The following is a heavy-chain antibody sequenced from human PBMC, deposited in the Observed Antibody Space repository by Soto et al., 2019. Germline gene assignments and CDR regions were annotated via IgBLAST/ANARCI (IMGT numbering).Heavy chain of an antibody. CDR2: IIPIFGTA. Sequence: SVKVSCKASGGTFSSYAISWVRQAPGQGLEWMGGIIPIFGTANYAQKFQGRVTITADESTSTAYMELSSRRSEDTAVYYCARVLCSSTSCLSRARMDVWGQGTTVTVSS. CDR3: ARVLCSSTSCLSRARMDV. D-gene: IGHD2-2*01. CDR1: GGTFSSYA. J-gene: IGHJ6*02. V-gene: IGHV1-69*13.